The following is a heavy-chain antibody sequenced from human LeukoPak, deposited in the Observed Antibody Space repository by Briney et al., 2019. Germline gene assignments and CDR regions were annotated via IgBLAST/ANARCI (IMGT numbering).Heavy chain of an antibody. CDR1: GGSISSYY. D-gene: IGHD2-2*01. Sequence: PSETLSLTCTVSGGSISSYYWSWLRQPAGKGLEWIGRIYTSGSTNYNPSLKSRVTMSVDTSKNQFSLKLSSVTAADTAVYYCARDWLVVPAALPYNWFDPWGQGTLVTVSS. V-gene: IGHV4-4*07. CDR3: ARDWLVVPAALPYNWFDP. J-gene: IGHJ5*02. CDR2: IYTSGST.